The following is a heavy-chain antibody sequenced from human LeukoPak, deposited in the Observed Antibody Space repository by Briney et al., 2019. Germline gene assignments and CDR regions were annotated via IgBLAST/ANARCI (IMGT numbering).Heavy chain of an antibody. CDR1: GGSISSSSYY. CDR3: ARDFKLAVAGMGYYFDY. V-gene: IGHV4-39*07. Sequence: SETLSLTCTVSGGSISSSSYYWGWIRQPPGKGLEWIGSIYYSGSTYYNPSLKSRVTISVDTSKNQFSLKLSSVTAADTAVYYCARDFKLAVAGMGYYFDYWGQGTLVTVSS. J-gene: IGHJ4*02. CDR2: IYYSGST. D-gene: IGHD6-19*01.